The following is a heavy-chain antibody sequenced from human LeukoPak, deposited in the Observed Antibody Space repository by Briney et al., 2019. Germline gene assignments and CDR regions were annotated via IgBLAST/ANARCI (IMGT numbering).Heavy chain of an antibody. CDR3: ATIDGHYDSSGY. Sequence: GASVKVSCKASGYAFTSYYMHWVRQAPGQGLEWMGIINPSGGSTSYAQKFQGRATMTEDTSTDTAYMELSSLRSEDTAVYYCATIDGHYDSSGYWGQGTLVIVSS. V-gene: IGHV1-46*01. CDR1: GYAFTSYY. D-gene: IGHD3-22*01. CDR2: INPSGGST. J-gene: IGHJ4*02.